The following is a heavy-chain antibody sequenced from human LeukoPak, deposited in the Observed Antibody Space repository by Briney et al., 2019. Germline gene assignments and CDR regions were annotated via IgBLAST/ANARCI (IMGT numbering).Heavy chain of an antibody. Sequence: GGSLRLSCAASGFTFDDYGMSWVRQAPGKGLEWVSGINWNGGSTGYADSVKGRFTISRDNAKNSLYLQMNSLRAEDTAVYYCARDRSVIAVAGTLDYWGQGTLVTVSS. D-gene: IGHD6-19*01. V-gene: IGHV3-20*04. CDR1: GFTFDDYG. CDR2: INWNGGST. CDR3: ARDRSVIAVAGTLDY. J-gene: IGHJ4*02.